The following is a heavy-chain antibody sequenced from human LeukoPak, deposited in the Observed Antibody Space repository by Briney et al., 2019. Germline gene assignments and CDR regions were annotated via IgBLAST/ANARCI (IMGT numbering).Heavy chain of an antibody. CDR1: GFTFSSYS. J-gene: IGHJ6*03. Sequence: GGSLRLSCAASGFTFSSYSMNWVRQAPGKGLEWVSVIYSGGSTYYADSVKGRFTISRDNSKNTLYLQMNSLRAEDTAVYYCAREFHYCYYMDVWGKGTTVTVSS. D-gene: IGHD3-10*01. CDR2: IYSGGST. CDR3: AREFHYCYYMDV. V-gene: IGHV3-66*02.